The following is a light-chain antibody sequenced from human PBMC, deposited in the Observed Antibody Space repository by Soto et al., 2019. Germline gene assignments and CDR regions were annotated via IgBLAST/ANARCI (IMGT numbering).Light chain of an antibody. V-gene: IGKV3-15*01. CDR1: QSVSSSY. CDR2: GAS. CDR3: QRYNNWPLT. Sequence: EIVLTQSPGTLSLSPGERATLSCRASQSVSSSYLAWYQQKPGQAPRLLIYGASNRATGVPARFSGSRSGTEFTLTINSLQSEDFAVYYCQRYNNWPLTFGGGTRWIS. J-gene: IGKJ4*01.